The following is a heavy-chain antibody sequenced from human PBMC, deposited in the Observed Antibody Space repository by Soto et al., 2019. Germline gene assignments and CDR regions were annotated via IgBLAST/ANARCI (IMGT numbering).Heavy chain of an antibody. CDR1: GFTFGRYA. CDR3: AKAHPVYGSTWFFFDY. Sequence: EVQLLESGGDVVKPGGSLRLSCAASGFTFGRYAMRWVRQAPGKGLEWVSGLNAGGGVTDYADSVKGRFTVSRDNSKNTLYLQMSNLRVEDTAVYYCAKAHPVYGSTWFFFDYWGQGTLVTVPS. D-gene: IGHD6-19*01. CDR2: LNAGGGVT. V-gene: IGHV3-23*01. J-gene: IGHJ4*02.